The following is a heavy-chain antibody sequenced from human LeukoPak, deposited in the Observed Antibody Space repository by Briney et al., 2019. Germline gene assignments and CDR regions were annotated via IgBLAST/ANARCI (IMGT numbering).Heavy chain of an antibody. J-gene: IGHJ5*02. V-gene: IGHV1-69*05. Sequence: GASVKVSCKASGYTFTGYYMHWVRQAPGQGLEWMGWINPIFGTANYAQKFQGRVTITTDESTSTAYMELSSLRSEDTAVYYRARDNYAGANWFDPWGQGTLVTVSS. D-gene: IGHD1-7*01. CDR1: GYTFTGYY. CDR2: INPIFGTA. CDR3: ARDNYAGANWFDP.